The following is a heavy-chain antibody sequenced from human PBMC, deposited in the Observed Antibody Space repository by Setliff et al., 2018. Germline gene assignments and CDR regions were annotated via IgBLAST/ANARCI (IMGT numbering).Heavy chain of an antibody. V-gene: IGHV1-8*03. J-gene: IGHJ3*02. CDR2: LNPSSGNT. CDR3: ARAHSGSDFHDPFDI. D-gene: IGHD1-26*01. CDR1: GYSFTSND. Sequence: ASVKVSCKASGYSFTSNDINWVRQATGQGPEWMGWLNPSSGNTGYAPKFQGRVTITRSTSLSTAYMELSSLRSEDTAIYYCARAHSGSDFHDPFDIWGKGTMVTV.